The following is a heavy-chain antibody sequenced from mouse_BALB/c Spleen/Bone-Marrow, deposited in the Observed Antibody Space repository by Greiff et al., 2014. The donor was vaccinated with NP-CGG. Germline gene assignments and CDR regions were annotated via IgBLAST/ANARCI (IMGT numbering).Heavy chain of an antibody. CDR3: ARQIYFPYFDY. V-gene: IGHV5-12-2*01. J-gene: IGHJ2*01. Sequence: LFHPLWSLKLSFASSVFTFIIYTISFFPHPPKNILYFFAYISNGGGSTYYPDTVKGRFTISRDNAKNTLYMHVSSLKSEDTAMYYCARQIYFPYFDYWGQGTTLTVSS. D-gene: IGHD2-1*01. CDR1: VFTFIIYT. CDR2: ISNGGGST.